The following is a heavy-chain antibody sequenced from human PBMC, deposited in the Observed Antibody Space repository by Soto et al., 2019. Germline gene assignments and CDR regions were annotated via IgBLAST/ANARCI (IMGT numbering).Heavy chain of an antibody. CDR2: IYSDGST. D-gene: IGHD3-10*01. Sequence: PGGSLRLSCAASGFTVSSIHMSWVRQAPGKGLEWVSVIYSDGSTYYADSVKGRFTISRDNSKNTLYLKMNSLRAEDTAVYYCAKDFYGSGSDLDAFDIWGQGTMVTVSS. CDR3: AKDFYGSGSDLDAFDI. J-gene: IGHJ3*02. V-gene: IGHV3-53*01. CDR1: GFTVSSIH.